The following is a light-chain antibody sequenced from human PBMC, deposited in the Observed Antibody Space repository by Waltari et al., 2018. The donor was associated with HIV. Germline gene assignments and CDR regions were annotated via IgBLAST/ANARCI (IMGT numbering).Light chain of an antibody. CDR3: QVWDSSSDHYV. Sequence: SYVLTQPPSVSVAPGQTARITCGGNNIGSKSVHWYQQKPGQAPVLVIYDDGDRPSGIPERFSGSNSGNTATLTISRVEAGDEADYYCQVWDSSSDHYVFGTGTKVTVL. CDR2: DDG. CDR1: NIGSKS. J-gene: IGLJ1*01. V-gene: IGLV3-21*02.